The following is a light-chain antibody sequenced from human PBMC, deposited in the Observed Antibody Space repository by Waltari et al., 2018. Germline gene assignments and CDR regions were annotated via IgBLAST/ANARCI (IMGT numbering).Light chain of an antibody. CDR2: GKN. CDR3: NSRDSSGNHVV. CDR1: SLRNYY. V-gene: IGLV3-19*01. J-gene: IGLJ2*01. Sequence: SSELTQDPAVSVALGQTVRITCQGDSLRNYYASWYQQKPGQAPILVIYGKNNRPSGIQDRFSGSSSGNTASLTITGAQAEDEADYYCNSRDSSGNHVVFGGWTKLTVL.